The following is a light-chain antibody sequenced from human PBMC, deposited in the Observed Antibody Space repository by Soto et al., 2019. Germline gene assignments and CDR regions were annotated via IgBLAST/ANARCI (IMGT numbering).Light chain of an antibody. Sequence: QSALTQPASVSGSPGQSITISCTGTGSDVGGYNYVSWYQQHPGKAPKLMIYDVSNRPSGVSNRFSGSKSGNTASLTISGLQAEDEADYYCSSYTSSSTKVFGGGTKVTVL. CDR3: SSYTSSSTKV. CDR1: GSDVGGYNY. V-gene: IGLV2-14*01. CDR2: DVS. J-gene: IGLJ2*01.